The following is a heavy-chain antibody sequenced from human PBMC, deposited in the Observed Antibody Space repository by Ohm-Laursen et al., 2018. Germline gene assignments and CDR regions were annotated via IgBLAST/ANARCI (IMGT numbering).Heavy chain of an antibody. V-gene: IGHV3-23*01. CDR2: INGGGSRT. Sequence: SLRLSCSASGFTFSSYAMSWVRQAPGKGLEWVSAINGGGSRTYFADSVKGRFAMSRDNSRKTVYLQMNSLRGEDTAVYYCAKEKESSGFFDYWGQGTLVTVSS. CDR3: AKEKESSGFFDY. D-gene: IGHD3-22*01. CDR1: GFTFSSYA. J-gene: IGHJ4*02.